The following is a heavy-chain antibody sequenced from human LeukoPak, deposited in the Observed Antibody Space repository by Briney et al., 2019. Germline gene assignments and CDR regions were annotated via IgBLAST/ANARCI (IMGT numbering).Heavy chain of an antibody. CDR3: ARWDLCGGDCYFPYDAFDI. CDR1: GFTFSSYS. J-gene: IGHJ3*02. Sequence: GSLRLSCAASGFTFSSYSMNWVRQPPGKGLEWIGEINHSGSTNYNPSLKSRVTISVDTSKNQFSLKLGSVTAADTAVYYCARWDLCGGDCYFPYDAFDIWGQGTMVTVSS. CDR2: INHSGST. V-gene: IGHV4-34*01. D-gene: IGHD2-21*02.